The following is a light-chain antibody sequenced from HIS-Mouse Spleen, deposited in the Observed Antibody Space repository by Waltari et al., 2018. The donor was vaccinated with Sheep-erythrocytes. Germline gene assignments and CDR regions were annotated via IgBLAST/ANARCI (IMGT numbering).Light chain of an antibody. Sequence: QSALTQPRSVSASPGQSVTISCTGTSTDVGGYNHVSCYQQHPGKAPKLMIYDVSKRPSGVPDRFSGSKSGNTASLTISGLQAEDEADYYCCSYAGSYNHVFATGTKVTVL. CDR2: DVS. J-gene: IGLJ1*01. V-gene: IGLV2-11*01. CDR3: CSYAGSYNHV. CDR1: STDVGGYNH.